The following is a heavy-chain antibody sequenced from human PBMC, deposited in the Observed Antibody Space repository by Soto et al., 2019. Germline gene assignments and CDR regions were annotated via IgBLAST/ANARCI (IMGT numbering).Heavy chain of an antibody. D-gene: IGHD2-2*01. J-gene: IGHJ3*02. Sequence: QLQLQESGPGLVKPSETLSLTCTVSGGSISSSSYYWGWIRQPPGKGLEWIGSIYYSGSTYYNPSLKSRVTISVDTSKNQFSLKLSSVTAADTAVYYCARRATMRRRDDAFDIWGQGTMVTVSS. CDR3: ARRATMRRRDDAFDI. CDR2: IYYSGST. V-gene: IGHV4-39*01. CDR1: GGSISSSSYY.